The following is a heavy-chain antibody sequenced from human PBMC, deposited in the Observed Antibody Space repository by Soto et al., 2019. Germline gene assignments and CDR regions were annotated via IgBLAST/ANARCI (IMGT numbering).Heavy chain of an antibody. V-gene: IGHV3-48*03. D-gene: IGHD3-10*01. CDR2: ISSSGSTI. Sequence: EVQLAESGGGLVQPGGSLRLSCAASGFTFSNYEMNWVRQAPGKGLEWVSYISSSGSTISYADSVKGRFTISRDNAKDSLYLKMKSLRAEDTAVYYCARVPTYYSPYYSYALDVWGQGTTVTVSS. J-gene: IGHJ6*02. CDR1: GFTFSNYE. CDR3: ARVPTYYSPYYSYALDV.